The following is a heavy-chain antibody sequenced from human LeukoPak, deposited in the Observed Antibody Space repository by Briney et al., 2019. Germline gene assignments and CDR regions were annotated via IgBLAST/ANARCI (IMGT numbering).Heavy chain of an antibody. V-gene: IGHV1-18*01. Sequence: ASVKVSCKASGYTFTSYGISWVRQAPGQGLEWMGWISAYNGNTNYAQKLQGGVTMTTDTSTSTAYMELRSLRSDDTAVYYCARVTEDYDILAGYPPDYWGQGTLVTVSS. CDR3: ARVTEDYDILAGYPPDY. D-gene: IGHD3-9*01. CDR1: GYTFTSYG. J-gene: IGHJ4*02. CDR2: ISAYNGNT.